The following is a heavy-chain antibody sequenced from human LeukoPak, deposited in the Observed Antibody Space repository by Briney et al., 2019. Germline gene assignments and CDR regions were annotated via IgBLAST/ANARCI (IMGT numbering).Heavy chain of an antibody. J-gene: IGHJ4*02. CDR1: GYTFTGYY. V-gene: IGHV1-2*02. CDR3: ARALYYFDY. D-gene: IGHD3-10*01. Sequence: VASVKVSCKASGYTFTGYYMHWVRQAPGQGLEWMGWISPNSGGTNYAQKFQGRVTMTRDTSISTAYMELSRLRSDDTAVYYCARALYYFDYWGQGTLVTVSS. CDR2: ISPNSGGT.